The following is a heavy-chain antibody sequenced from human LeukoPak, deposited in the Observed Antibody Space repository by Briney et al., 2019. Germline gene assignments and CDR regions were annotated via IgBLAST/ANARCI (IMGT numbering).Heavy chain of an antibody. V-gene: IGHV3-21*01. CDR3: EREFPRHQFGY. CDR1: GCTFSSYS. Sequence: PGGSLRPSCAASGCTFSSYSMNWVRQAPGKGLEWVSSISSSSSYIYYADSVKGRFTISRDNAKKSLYLQMNSLRAEDTAVYYCEREFPRHQFGYWGQGTLVTVSS. D-gene: IGHD2-21*01. J-gene: IGHJ4*02. CDR2: ISSSSSYI.